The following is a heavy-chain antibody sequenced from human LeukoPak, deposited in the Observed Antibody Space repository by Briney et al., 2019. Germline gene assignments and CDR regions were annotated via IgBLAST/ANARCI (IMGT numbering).Heavy chain of an antibody. J-gene: IGHJ4*02. V-gene: IGHV3-74*01. CDR3: ARALYCSSTSCPLYYFGH. Sequence: GGSLSLSWAASGFTFSSYWMHWVRQAPGKGLVWVSRITSDGSSTSYADSVKGRFTISRDNAKNTLYRQMNSLRAEDTSVYYCARALYCSSTSCPLYYFGHGGQGTLVTVSS. CDR2: ITSDGSST. CDR1: GFTFSSYW. D-gene: IGHD2-2*01.